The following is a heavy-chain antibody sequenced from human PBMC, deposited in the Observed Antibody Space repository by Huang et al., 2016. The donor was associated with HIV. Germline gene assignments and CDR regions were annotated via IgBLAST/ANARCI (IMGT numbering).Heavy chain of an antibody. D-gene: IGHD2-15*01. CDR1: GFKFSNYW. CDR2: IKIDGRTT. Sequence: EEHLVESGGGLVQPGGSLRLSCEASGFKFSNYWMQWVRQAPGKGRMWVSRIKIDGRTTDYADSVKGRFTISRDNAKNTLYRQMSSLTAEDTAIYYCARAGGFEIWGQGTVVTVSS. V-gene: IGHV3-74*01. CDR3: ARAGGFEI. J-gene: IGHJ3*02.